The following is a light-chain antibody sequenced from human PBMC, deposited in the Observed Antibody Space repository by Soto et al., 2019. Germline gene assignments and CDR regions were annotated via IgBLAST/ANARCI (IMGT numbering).Light chain of an antibody. J-gene: IGKJ4*01. Sequence: EIVMTQSPATLSVSPGERATLSCRASESTNNYLAWYQQKPGQAPRLLIDGASTRAAGIPPRFSGSGSGTEFTLTISSLQAEDFVVYCCQQYNKRPLTFGGGTKVDI. CDR3: QQYNKRPLT. CDR2: GAS. CDR1: ESTNNY. V-gene: IGKV3-15*01.